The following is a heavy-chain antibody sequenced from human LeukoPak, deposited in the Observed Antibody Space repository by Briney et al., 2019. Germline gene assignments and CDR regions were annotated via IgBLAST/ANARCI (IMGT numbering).Heavy chain of an antibody. V-gene: IGHV4-34*01. CDR2: INHSGST. CDR1: GGSFSGYY. Sequence: ASETLSLTCAVYGGSFSGYYWSWIRQPPGKGLEWIGEINHSGSTNYNPSLKSRVTISVDTSKNQLSLKLSSVTAADTAVYYCAREFHSSSWYLAWLDPWGQGTLVTVSS. D-gene: IGHD6-13*01. J-gene: IGHJ5*02. CDR3: AREFHSSSWYLAWLDP.